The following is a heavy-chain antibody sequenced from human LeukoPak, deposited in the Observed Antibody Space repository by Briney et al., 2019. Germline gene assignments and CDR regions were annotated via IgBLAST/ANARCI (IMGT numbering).Heavy chain of an antibody. CDR1: GGSISSSSYY. CDR3: AKDKGSGCPDY. CDR2: IYSGGNT. V-gene: IGHV3-53*01. J-gene: IGHJ4*02. D-gene: IGHD6-19*01. Sequence: TSETLSLTCTVSGGSISSSSYYWGWIRQAPGKGLEWVSFIYSGGNTHYSDSVTGRFTISRDNSKNTLYLQMNSLRAEDTAVYYCAKDKGSGCPDYWGQGTLVTVSS.